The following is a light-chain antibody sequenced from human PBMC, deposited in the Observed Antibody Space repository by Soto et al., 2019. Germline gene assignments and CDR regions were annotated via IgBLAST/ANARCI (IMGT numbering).Light chain of an antibody. V-gene: IGKV3-20*01. Sequence: EIVLTQSPGTLSLSPGESATLSCRASQSVSGSYLAWYQQKPGRPPRLLIYGASSRATGIPDRFSGSGSGTDFTLTISRLEPEDLALYYCQYYGSSRSFGGGTNVEVK. CDR2: GAS. J-gene: IGKJ4*01. CDR1: QSVSGSY. CDR3: QYYGSSRS.